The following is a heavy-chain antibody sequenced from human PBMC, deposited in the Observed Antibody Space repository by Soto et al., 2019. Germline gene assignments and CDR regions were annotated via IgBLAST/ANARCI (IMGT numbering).Heavy chain of an antibody. J-gene: IGHJ5*02. Sequence: QVQLVQSGAEVKKPGASVKVSCKASGYTFKSYQIYWVRQAPGQRLECMGWINPHSRGTTYAPKFQGRVTMTRDTSNTTAYMELRGLTSDDTAIYYCARVTLKAGNWFDPWGQGTLVTVSS. CDR1: GYTFKSYQ. CDR3: ARVTLKAGNWFDP. V-gene: IGHV1-2*02. CDR2: INPHSRGT.